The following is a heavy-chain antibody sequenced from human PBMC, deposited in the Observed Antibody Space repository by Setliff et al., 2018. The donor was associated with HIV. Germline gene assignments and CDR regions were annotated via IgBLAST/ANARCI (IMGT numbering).Heavy chain of an antibody. Sequence: PSETLSLTCTVSGGSISSSSYYWGWIRQPPGKGLEWIGNIYYSGSTYYNPFLKSRVTISVDTSENQFSLRLNSVTAADTAVYYCARYRYYYDSSGYGRWFDPCGQGTLVTVSS. J-gene: IGHJ5*02. CDR3: ARYRYYYDSSGYGRWFDP. V-gene: IGHV4-39*01. CDR2: IYYSGST. CDR1: GGSISSSSYY. D-gene: IGHD3-22*01.